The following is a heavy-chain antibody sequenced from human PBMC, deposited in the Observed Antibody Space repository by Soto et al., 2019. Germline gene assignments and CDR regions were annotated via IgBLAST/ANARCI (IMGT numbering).Heavy chain of an antibody. D-gene: IGHD3-16*01. CDR3: GKARARQYYGPDH. V-gene: IGHV3-23*01. CDR1: GFTFGDFG. CDR2: ISDKGGNI. J-gene: IGHJ4*02. Sequence: EVQLLESGGGSVQPEGSLRLSCVTSGFTFGDFGMSWVRQGPGKGLEWVSSISDKGGNIFYADSVKGRFAISRDNSHSIRYLEMDTLRVADTAMYYCGKARARQYYGPDHWGQGALVTVSP.